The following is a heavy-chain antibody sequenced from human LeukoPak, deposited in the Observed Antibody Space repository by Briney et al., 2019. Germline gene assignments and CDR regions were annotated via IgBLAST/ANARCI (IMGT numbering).Heavy chain of an antibody. J-gene: IGHJ4*02. CDR2: IDWDDDK. V-gene: IGHV2-70*11. CDR3: ARNLGASPKIDY. D-gene: IGHD1-26*01. CDR1: GFSLSTSGMC. Sequence: SGPALVKPTQTLTLTCTFSGFSLSTSGMCVSWIRQPPGKALEWLARIDWDDDKYYSTSLETRLTISKDTSKNQVVLTMTNMDPVDTATYYCARNLGASPKIDYWGQGTLVTVSS.